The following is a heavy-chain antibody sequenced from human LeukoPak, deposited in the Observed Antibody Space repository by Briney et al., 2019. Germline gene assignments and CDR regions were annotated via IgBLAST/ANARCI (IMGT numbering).Heavy chain of an antibody. CDR3: AREEASVGDY. Sequence: SETLSLTCTVSGGSISSNSHYWAWIRQPPGKGLEWIGSIHYSGSTFYSPSLKSRVTISVDTSKNQFSLILTSVTASDTAVYYCAREEASVGDYWGQGILVTVSS. CDR1: GGSISSNSHY. J-gene: IGHJ4*02. D-gene: IGHD2-21*01. CDR2: IHYSGST. V-gene: IGHV4-39*01.